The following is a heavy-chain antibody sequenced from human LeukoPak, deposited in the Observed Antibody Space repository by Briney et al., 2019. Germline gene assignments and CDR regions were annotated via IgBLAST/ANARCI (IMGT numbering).Heavy chain of an antibody. CDR1: GFTFNSFF. CDR2: ISQDGSET. CDR3: ARDDDSSGYYPDY. J-gene: IGHJ4*02. D-gene: IGHD3-22*01. V-gene: IGHV3-7*01. Sequence: PGGSLRLSCAASGFTFNSFFLNWVRLTPGRELEWVACISQDGSETFYMDSVRGRFIISRDNTKNSLYLQMDSLRAEDTAVYYCARDDDSSGYYPDYWGQGTLVTVSS.